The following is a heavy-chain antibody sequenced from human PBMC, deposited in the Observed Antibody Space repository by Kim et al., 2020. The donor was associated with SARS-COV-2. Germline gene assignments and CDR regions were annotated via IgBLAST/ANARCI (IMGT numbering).Heavy chain of an antibody. CDR3: AKERNIVATTPHDY. V-gene: IGHV3-23*01. J-gene: IGHJ4*02. D-gene: IGHD5-12*01. Sequence: ADPVKGRFTISRDNSKNTLYLQMNSLRAEDTAVYYCAKERNIVATTPHDYWGQGTLVTVSS.